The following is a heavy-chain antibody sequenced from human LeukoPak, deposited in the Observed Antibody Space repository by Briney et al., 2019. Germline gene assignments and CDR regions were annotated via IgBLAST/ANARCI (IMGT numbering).Heavy chain of an antibody. CDR1: GYTFTSYD. Sequence: ASVKVSCKASGYTFTSYDINCVREATEQGVEWMGWMNPNRGNTGYAQNFQGRVTLTRDTSASTVYMELSSLRSEDTAVYYCVREAWGSSRSDYWGQGTLVTVSP. V-gene: IGHV1-8*03. CDR2: MNPNRGNT. CDR3: VREAWGSSRSDY. J-gene: IGHJ4*02. D-gene: IGHD6-13*01.